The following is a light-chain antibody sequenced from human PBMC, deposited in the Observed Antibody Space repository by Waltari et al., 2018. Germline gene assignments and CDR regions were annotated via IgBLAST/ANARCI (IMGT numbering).Light chain of an antibody. J-gene: IGLJ3*02. V-gene: IGLV2-8*01. CDR3: SSYAASSV. CDR1: SSDIGRYKS. CDR2: EVS. Sequence: QSALTQPPSASGSPGQSVTISCPGTSSDIGRYKSVSWYQHHPGKAPKLVIYEVSKRPSGVPDRFSGSKSGNTASLTVSGLQAEDEADYYCSSYAASSVFGGGTKLTVL.